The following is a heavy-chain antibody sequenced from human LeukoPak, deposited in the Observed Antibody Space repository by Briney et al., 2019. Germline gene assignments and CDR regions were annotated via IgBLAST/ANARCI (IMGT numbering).Heavy chain of an antibody. CDR3: ARSRTTTTVTTDY. V-gene: IGHV1-2*02. D-gene: IGHD4-17*01. Sequence: ASVKVSCKASGYTFTGYYMHWVRQAPGQGLEWMGWINPNSGGTNYAQKFQGRVTMTRDTSINTAYMELSSLRSDDTAVYYCARSRTTTTVTTDYWGQGTLVTVSS. CDR1: GYTFTGYY. J-gene: IGHJ4*02. CDR2: INPNSGGT.